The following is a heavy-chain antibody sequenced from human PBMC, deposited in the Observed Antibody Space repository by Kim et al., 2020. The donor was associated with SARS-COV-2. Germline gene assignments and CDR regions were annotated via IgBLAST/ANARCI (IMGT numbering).Heavy chain of an antibody. CDR3: VGDYGDYEGPPWHYAFDI. Sequence: GGSLRLSCAASGFTFSSYAMHWVRQAPGKGLEWVAVISYDGSNKYYADSVKGRFTISRDNSKNTLYLQMNSLRAEDTAVYYCVGDYGDYEGPPWHYAFDIWGQGTMVTVSS. D-gene: IGHD4-17*01. J-gene: IGHJ3*02. CDR2: ISYDGSNK. V-gene: IGHV3-30*04. CDR1: GFTFSSYA.